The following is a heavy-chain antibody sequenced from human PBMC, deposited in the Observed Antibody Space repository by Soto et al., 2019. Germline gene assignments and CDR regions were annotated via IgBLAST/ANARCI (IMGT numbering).Heavy chain of an antibody. CDR2: ISGSGGST. D-gene: IGHD3-16*01. CDR1: GFTFSSFA. Sequence: GVSLRLSWAASGFTFSSFAMNWVRQAPGKGLEWVSAISGSGGSTYYADSVKGRFTISRDNSKNTLYLQMSGLRVEDTPVFYWAKPEIILSWGTAPDYWGRGPLFPVSS. V-gene: IGHV3-23*01. CDR3: AKPEIILSWGTAPDY. J-gene: IGHJ4*02.